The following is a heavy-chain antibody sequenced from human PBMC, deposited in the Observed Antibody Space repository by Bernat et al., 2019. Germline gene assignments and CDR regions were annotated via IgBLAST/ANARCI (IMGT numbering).Heavy chain of an antibody. Sequence: QVQLQQWGAGLLKPSETLSLTCAVYGGSFSGYYWSWIRQPPGKGLEWIGEINHSGSTNYNPSLKSRVTISVDTSKNQFSLKLSSVTAADTAVYYCAKELSALRVILWYEPRGQGTLV. V-gene: IGHV4-34*01. CDR3: AKELSALRVILWYEP. D-gene: IGHD3-16*02. CDR2: INHSGST. J-gene: IGHJ5*02. CDR1: GGSFSGYY.